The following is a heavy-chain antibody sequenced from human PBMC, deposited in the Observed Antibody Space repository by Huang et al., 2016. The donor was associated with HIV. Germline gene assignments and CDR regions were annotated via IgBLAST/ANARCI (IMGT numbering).Heavy chain of an antibody. J-gene: IGHJ4*02. V-gene: IGHV4-39*01. D-gene: IGHD6-13*01. CDR3: ASQHIGAAATWF. Sequence: QLQLQESGPGQVKPSETLSLTCTVSGDFISSTNYYWGWIRQSPGKGLEWVGSVYQSGRTNCNPSLKSRVTLSVDTARNQFSLRLNSVTAADTAVYYCASQHIGAAATWFWGRGTQVAVSS. CDR2: VYQSGRT. CDR1: GDFISSTNYY.